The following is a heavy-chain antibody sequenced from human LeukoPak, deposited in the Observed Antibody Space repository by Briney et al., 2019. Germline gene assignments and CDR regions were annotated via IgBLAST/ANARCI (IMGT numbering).Heavy chain of an antibody. CDR2: VSRTGSTK. J-gene: IGHJ3*02. V-gene: IGHV3-23*01. CDR1: GFTFSSFA. D-gene: IGHD7-27*01. Sequence: GGSLRLSCVASGFTFSSFALDWVRQAPGRGLEWISVVSRTGSTKYYADSVKGRFTVSRDNSKNTVYLQMNSLRAEDTAVYYCARDSPIYLGAFDIWGQGTMVTVSS. CDR3: ARDSPIYLGAFDI.